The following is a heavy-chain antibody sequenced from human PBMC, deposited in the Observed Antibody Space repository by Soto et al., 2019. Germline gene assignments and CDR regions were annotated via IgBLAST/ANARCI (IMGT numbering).Heavy chain of an antibody. Sequence: GGSLRVSCAASGFTFTRYSMNWVRQAPGKGLARVSSISSATNYIYYAYSTKGRFTVYRANAKNSVYLEMNSLSAEDTAVYYCARESEDLTSNFDYWCQGT. CDR1: GFTFTRYS. J-gene: IGHJ4*02. CDR2: ISSATNYI. CDR3: ARESEDLTSNFDY. V-gene: IGHV3-21*01.